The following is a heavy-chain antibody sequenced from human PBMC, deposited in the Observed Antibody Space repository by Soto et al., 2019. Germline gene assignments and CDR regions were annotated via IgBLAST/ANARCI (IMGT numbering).Heavy chain of an antibody. Sequence: PVGSLRLSCAASGFTFSNAWINWVRQAPGKGLEWVGRVKSKTHGGTTDYADSVKGRFTISRDNAKNALYLQMNSLRDEDTAVYYCTRDRPPHNTGWPIFEYWGQGTLVTVSS. CDR1: GFTFSNAW. CDR2: VKSKTHGGTT. CDR3: TRDRPPHNTGWPIFEY. D-gene: IGHD6-19*01. V-gene: IGHV3-15*07. J-gene: IGHJ4*02.